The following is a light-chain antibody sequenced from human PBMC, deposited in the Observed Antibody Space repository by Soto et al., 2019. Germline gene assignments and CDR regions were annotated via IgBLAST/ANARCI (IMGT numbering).Light chain of an antibody. CDR3: LLYHGDSWV. V-gene: IGLV7-43*01. CDR1: TGAVTTYSY. J-gene: IGLJ3*02. CDR2: STS. Sequence: QTVVTQEPSLTVSPGGTVTLTCSASTGAVTTYSYANWLQQKPGQAPTTLIYSTSGRHPWTPARFSGSLLGGKAALTLSGAXXXDEADYFCLLYHGDSWVFGGGTKLTVL.